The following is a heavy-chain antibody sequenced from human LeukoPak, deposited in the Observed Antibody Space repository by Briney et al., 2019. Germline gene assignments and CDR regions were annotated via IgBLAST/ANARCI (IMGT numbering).Heavy chain of an antibody. CDR2: ISGSGGST. Sequence: GGSLRLSCAASRFTFSSYAMSWVRQAPGKGLEWVSAISGSGGSTYYADSVKGRFTISRDNSKNTLYLQMNSLRAEDTAVYYCAKVGYRSGWFDYWGQGTLVTVSS. D-gene: IGHD6-19*01. V-gene: IGHV3-23*01. J-gene: IGHJ4*02. CDR1: RFTFSSYA. CDR3: AKVGYRSGWFDY.